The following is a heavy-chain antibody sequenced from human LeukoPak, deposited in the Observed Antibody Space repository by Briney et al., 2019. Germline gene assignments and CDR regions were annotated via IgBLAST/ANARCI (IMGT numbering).Heavy chain of an antibody. CDR2: ISGSCGST. V-gene: IGHV3-23*01. CDR3: AGDPYSWSRVRSYTWFDR. J-gene: IGHJ5*02. D-gene: IGHD1-26*01. CDR1: GRTFSSYA. Sequence: GGPQRLSWAASGRTFSSYAMSWLRQAAGKGVEWVTAISGSCGSTYYADSVKRRSNISRDNSKNTVYLQMNSLRAEDTAGYYCAGDPYSWSRVRSYTWFDRWGQGTLVTVSS.